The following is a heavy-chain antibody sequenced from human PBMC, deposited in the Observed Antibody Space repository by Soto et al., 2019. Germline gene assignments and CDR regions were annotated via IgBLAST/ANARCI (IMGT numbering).Heavy chain of an antibody. CDR1: GYTFTSYG. J-gene: IGHJ3*02. CDR3: ARAGYCSSTSCYSADAFDI. Sequence: GASVKVSCKASGYTFTSYGISWVRQAPGQGLEWMGWISAYNGNTNYAQKLQGRVTMTTDTSTSTAYMELRSLRSDDTAVYYCARAGYCSSTSCYSADAFDIWGQGTMVTVS. D-gene: IGHD2-2*01. CDR2: ISAYNGNT. V-gene: IGHV1-18*04.